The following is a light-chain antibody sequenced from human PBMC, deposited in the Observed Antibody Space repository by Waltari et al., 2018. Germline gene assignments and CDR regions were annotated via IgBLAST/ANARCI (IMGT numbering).Light chain of an antibody. CDR2: LNSGGSH. V-gene: IGLV4-69*01. CDR1: SGHSSSD. J-gene: IGLJ2*01. Sequence: QLVLTQSPSASASLGASVTHTCTPSSGHSSSDIAWPQPQPEKGPRYLMKLNSGGSHTKRGGIPDRFSGSSSGAERYLTISSLQSEDEADYYCQTWGTGVQVAFGGGTKLTVL. CDR3: QTWGTGVQVA.